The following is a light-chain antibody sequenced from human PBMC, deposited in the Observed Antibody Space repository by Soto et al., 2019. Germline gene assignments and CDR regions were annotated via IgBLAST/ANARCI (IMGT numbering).Light chain of an antibody. J-gene: IGLJ2*01. CDR1: SSDVGGYNY. CDR2: DVS. Sequence: ALTQPRSVSGSPGQSVTISCTGTSSDVGGYNYVSWYQQHPGKAPKLMIYDVSKRPSGVPDRFSGSKSGNTASLTISGLQTEDEADYYCCSYAGSYTYVVFGGGTKLTVL. CDR3: CSYAGSYTYVV. V-gene: IGLV2-11*01.